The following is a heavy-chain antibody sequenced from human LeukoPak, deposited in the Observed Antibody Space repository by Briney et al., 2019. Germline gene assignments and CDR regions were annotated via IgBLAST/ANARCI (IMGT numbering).Heavy chain of an antibody. CDR1: GFTFSDYY. CDR2: IKQDGSEK. J-gene: IGHJ2*01. D-gene: IGHD2-8*01. Sequence: GGSLRLSCATSGFTFSDYYMSWVRQAPGKGLEWVANIKQDGSEKYYVDSVKGRFTISRDNAKNSLYLQMNSLRAEDTAVYYCARDRDIVLMVYAIRPGWYFDLWGRGTLVTVSS. V-gene: IGHV3-7*01. CDR3: ARDRDIVLMVYAIRPGWYFDL.